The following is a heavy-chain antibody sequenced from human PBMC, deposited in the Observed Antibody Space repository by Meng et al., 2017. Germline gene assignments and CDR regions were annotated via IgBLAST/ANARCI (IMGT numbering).Heavy chain of an antibody. D-gene: IGHD6-25*01. J-gene: IGHJ4*02. Sequence: HIPLKEFWPTLAKPTQTLTLTCTFSCSSPSTSGVGVGLIRQRPGTALELLALIWFDADMRSSPYVKSRHTITKNTANDSAVLTKTNMDRVDTATYAFEHRTVGYGRGYAFDYWGQGTLVTVSS. V-gene: IGHV2-5*02. CDR3: EHRTVGYGRGYAFDY. CDR2: IWFDADM. CDR1: CSSPSTSGVG.